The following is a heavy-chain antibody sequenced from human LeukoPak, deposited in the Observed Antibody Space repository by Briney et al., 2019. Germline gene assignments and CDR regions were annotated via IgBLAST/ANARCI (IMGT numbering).Heavy chain of an antibody. J-gene: IGHJ4*02. Sequence: PGRSLRLSCAASGFTLSTYGMHWVRQAPGKGLEWVSDIWYNGNTYYADSVKGRFTISRDNSKSTLYLQMNSLRAEDTAVYYCAREEGVDGTSGINNWGQGTLVIVSS. CDR2: IWYNGNT. CDR1: GFTLSTYG. V-gene: IGHV3-33*01. CDR3: AREEGVDGTSGINN. D-gene: IGHD4-23*01.